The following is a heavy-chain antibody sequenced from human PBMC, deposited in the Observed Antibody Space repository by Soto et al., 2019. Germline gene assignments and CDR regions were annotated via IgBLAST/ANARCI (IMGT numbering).Heavy chain of an antibody. CDR3: AKVRWELGGYFQH. Sequence: VQLLESGGGLVQPGGALRLACAASGFTFSSYAMSWVRQAPGKGLEWVSAISGSGGSTYYADSVKGRFTISRDNSKNTLYLQMNSLRAEDTAVYYCAKVRWELGGYFQHWGQGTLVTVSS. V-gene: IGHV3-23*01. CDR1: GFTFSSYA. D-gene: IGHD1-26*01. CDR2: ISGSGGST. J-gene: IGHJ1*01.